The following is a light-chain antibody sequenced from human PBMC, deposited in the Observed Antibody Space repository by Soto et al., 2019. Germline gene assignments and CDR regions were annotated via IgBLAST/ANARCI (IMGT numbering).Light chain of an antibody. V-gene: IGKV3-20*01. CDR2: GTS. Sequence: EIVLTQSPGTLSLSPGERATLSCRASQSFTSRSFAWYQQKPGLAPRLLISGTSNRAAGIPDRFSGSGSGTDFTLTISRLEPDDFPVYYCQQYDSSPRTFGQGTKVEIK. CDR3: QQYDSSPRT. CDR1: QSFTSRS. J-gene: IGKJ1*01.